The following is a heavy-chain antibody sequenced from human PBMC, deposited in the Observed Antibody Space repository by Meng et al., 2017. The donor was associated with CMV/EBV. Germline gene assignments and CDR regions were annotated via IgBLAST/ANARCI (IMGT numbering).Heavy chain of an antibody. D-gene: IGHD2-2*01. Sequence: ASVKVSCKASGYTFTGYYMHWVRQAPGQGLEWMGWINPNSGGTNYAQKFQGRVTMTRDTSISTAYMGLSRLRSDDTAVYYCARDHGGVVPAYWFDPWGQGTLVTVSS. CDR2: INPNSGGT. CDR1: GYTFTGYY. V-gene: IGHV1-2*02. CDR3: ARDHGGVVPAYWFDP. J-gene: IGHJ5*02.